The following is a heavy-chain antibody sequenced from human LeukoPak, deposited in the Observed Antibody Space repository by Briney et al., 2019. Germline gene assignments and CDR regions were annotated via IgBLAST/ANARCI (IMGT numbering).Heavy chain of an antibody. V-gene: IGHV3-7*01. CDR3: ASGLLHPDAFDI. D-gene: IGHD3-3*01. J-gene: IGHJ3*02. CDR1: GFTFSSYW. CDR2: IKQDGSEK. Sequence: AGRSLRLSCAASGFTFSSYWMSWVRQAPGKWLEWVANIKQDGSEKYYVDSVKGRFTISRDNAKNSLYLQMNSLRAEDTAVYYCASGLLHPDAFDIWGQGTMVTVSS.